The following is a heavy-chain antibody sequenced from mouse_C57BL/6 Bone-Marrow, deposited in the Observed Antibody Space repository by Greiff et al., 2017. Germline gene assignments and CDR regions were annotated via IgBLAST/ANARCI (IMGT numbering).Heavy chain of an antibody. CDR1: GYTFTDYE. Sequence: QVQLQQSGAELVRPGASVTLSCKASGYTFTDYEMHWVKQTPVHGLEWIGAIDPETGGTAYNQKFKGKAILTADKSSSTAYMELRSLTSEDSAVYYCTRGGTGPFDYWGQGTTLTVSS. J-gene: IGHJ2*01. CDR3: TRGGTGPFDY. V-gene: IGHV1-15*01. CDR2: IDPETGGT. D-gene: IGHD3-1*01.